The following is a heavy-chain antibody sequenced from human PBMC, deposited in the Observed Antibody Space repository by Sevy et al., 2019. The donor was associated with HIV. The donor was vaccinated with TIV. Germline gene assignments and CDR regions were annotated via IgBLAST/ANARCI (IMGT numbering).Heavy chain of an antibody. V-gene: IGHV3-7*04. CDR1: GFTFSSFW. D-gene: IGHD4-17*01. CDR2: INQHGSAT. CDR3: SRGTNDYAGVGDY. J-gene: IGHJ4*02. Sequence: GGSLRLSCVASGFTFSSFWMYWVRQAPGKGLEWVANINQHGSATHYVDSVKGRFTVSRDNAKNSLFLQMNSLRAEDTAVYFCSRGTNDYAGVGDYWGQGTLVTVSS.